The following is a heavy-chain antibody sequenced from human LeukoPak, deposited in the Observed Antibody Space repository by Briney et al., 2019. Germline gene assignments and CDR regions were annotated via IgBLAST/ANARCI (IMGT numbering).Heavy chain of an antibody. CDR3: ARDSLPYYYDSSGYYPDAFDI. D-gene: IGHD3-22*01. CDR1: GYTFSSYS. V-gene: IGHV3-21*01. Sequence: GGSLRLSCAASGYTFSSYSVNWVRQAPGKGLEWVSSISSSSSYIYYADSVKGRFTISRDNAKNSLYLQMNSLRAEDTAVYYCARDSLPYYYDSSGYYPDAFDIWGQGTMVTVSS. J-gene: IGHJ3*02. CDR2: ISSSSSYI.